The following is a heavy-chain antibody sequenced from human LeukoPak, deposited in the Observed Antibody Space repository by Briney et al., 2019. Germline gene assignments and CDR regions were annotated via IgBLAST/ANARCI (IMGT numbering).Heavy chain of an antibody. CDR2: IHTSGST. D-gene: IGHD3-10*01. J-gene: IGHJ4*02. V-gene: IGHV4-61*02. CDR3: AREFQLLWFGELSFYFDY. CDR1: GGSISSGSYY. Sequence: SSQTMSLTCTGSGGSISSGSYYWSWIRQPAGKGLEWIGRIHTSGSTNYNPSLKSRVTISVDTSKNQFSLKLSSVTAADTAVYYCAREFQLLWFGELSFYFDYWGQGTLVTVSS.